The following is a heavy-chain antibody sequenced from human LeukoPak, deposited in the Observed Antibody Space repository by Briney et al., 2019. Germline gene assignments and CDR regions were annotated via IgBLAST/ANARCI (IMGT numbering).Heavy chain of an antibody. CDR2: ISGSGGST. J-gene: IGHJ5*02. CDR1: GFTFSSYA. CDR3: AKDGPMTTATKERYNWFDP. V-gene: IGHV3-23*01. D-gene: IGHD4-17*01. Sequence: PGGSLRLSCAASGFTFSSYAMSWVRQAPGKGLEWVSLISGSGGSTYYADSVKGRFTISRDNSKNTLYLQMNSLRAEDTAVYYCAKDGPMTTATKERYNWFDPWGQGTLVTVSS.